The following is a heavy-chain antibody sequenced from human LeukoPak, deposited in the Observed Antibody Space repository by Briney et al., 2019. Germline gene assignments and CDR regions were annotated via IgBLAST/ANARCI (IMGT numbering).Heavy chain of an antibody. CDR1: GFTFSSYA. D-gene: IGHD5-18*01. V-gene: IGHV3-23*01. CDR3: ARDPDTAMISVGVLDH. J-gene: IGHJ4*02. Sequence: QAGGSLRLSCAASGFTFSSYAMSWVRQAPGKGLEWVSAISGSGGSTYYADSVKGRFTISRDNSKNTLFLQMNSLTTEDTAVYYCARDPDTAMISVGVLDHWGQGSLVTVSS. CDR2: ISGSGGST.